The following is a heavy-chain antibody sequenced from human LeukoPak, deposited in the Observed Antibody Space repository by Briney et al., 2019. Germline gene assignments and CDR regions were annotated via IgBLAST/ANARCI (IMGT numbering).Heavy chain of an antibody. J-gene: IGHJ2*01. CDR3: AREIGSDYGGRYFDL. Sequence: GGSLRLSCAASGFTFSSYGMHWVRQAPGKGLEWVSSISSSSSYIYYADSVKGRFTISRDNAKNSLYLQMNSLRAEDTAVYYCAREIGSDYGGRYFDLWGRGTLVTVSS. CDR2: ISSSSSYI. CDR1: GFTFSSYG. V-gene: IGHV3-21*01. D-gene: IGHD4-17*01.